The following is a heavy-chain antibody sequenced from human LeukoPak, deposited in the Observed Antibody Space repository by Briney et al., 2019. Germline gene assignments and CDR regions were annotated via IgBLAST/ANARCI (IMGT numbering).Heavy chain of an antibody. CDR3: AREGLGELTLDC. CDR2: IIPIFGTA. J-gene: IGHJ4*02. D-gene: IGHD3-16*01. CDR1: GGTFSSYA. V-gene: IGHV1-69*13. Sequence: ASVKVSCKASGGTFSSYAISWVRQAPGQGLEWMGGIIPIFGTANYAQKFQGRVTITADESTSTAYMELRSLRSDDTAVYYCAREGLGELTLDCWGQGTLVTVSS.